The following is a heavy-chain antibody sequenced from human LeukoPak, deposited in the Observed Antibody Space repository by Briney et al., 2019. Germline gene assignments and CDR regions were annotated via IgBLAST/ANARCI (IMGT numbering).Heavy chain of an antibody. CDR3: ARDRGSGEGPWFDP. J-gene: IGHJ5*02. CDR2: IYHSGST. Sequence: PSETLSLTCTVSGYSISSGYYWGWIRQPPGKGLEWIGSIYHSGSTYYNPSLKSRVTISVDTSKNQFSLKLSSVTAADTAVYYCARDRGSGEGPWFDPWGQGTLVTVSS. V-gene: IGHV4-38-2*02. D-gene: IGHD3-10*01. CDR1: GYSISSGYY.